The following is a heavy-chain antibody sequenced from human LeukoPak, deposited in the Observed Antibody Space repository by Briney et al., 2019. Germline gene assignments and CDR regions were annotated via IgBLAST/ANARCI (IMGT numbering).Heavy chain of an antibody. J-gene: IGHJ5*02. CDR2: IHYSGSSYNYRGST. Sequence: PSETLSLTCTVSGDSISNNDYYWGWIRQPPGKGLEWIGSIHYSGSSYNYRGSTTYNPTLKSRVAISVDTSKNQFSLRLTSVTAADTAMYYCARNVTAFVGAARRNWFDPWGLGTLVTVSS. V-gene: IGHV4-39*07. CDR1: GDSISNNDYY. D-gene: IGHD1-26*01. CDR3: ARNVTAFVGAARRNWFDP.